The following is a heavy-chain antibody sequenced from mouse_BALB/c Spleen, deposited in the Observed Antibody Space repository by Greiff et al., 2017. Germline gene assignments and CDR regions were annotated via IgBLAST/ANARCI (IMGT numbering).Heavy chain of an antibody. J-gene: IGHJ3*01. CDR1: GFTFSSYG. CDR3: ARHEDRDRYDWFAY. D-gene: IGHD2-14*01. CDR2: ISSGGSYT. Sequence: DVMLVESGGDLVKPGGSLKLSCAASGFTFSSYGMSWVRQTPDKRLEWVATISSGGSYTYYPDSVKGRFTISRDNAKNTLYLQMSSLKSEDTAMYYCARHEDRDRYDWFAYWGQGTLVTVSA. V-gene: IGHV5-6*02.